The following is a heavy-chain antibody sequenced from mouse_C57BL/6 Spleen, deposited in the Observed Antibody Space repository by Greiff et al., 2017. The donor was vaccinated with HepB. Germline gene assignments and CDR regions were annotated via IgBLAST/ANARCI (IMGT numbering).Heavy chain of an antibody. J-gene: IGHJ3*01. CDR2: IDPSDSYT. V-gene: IGHV1-50*01. D-gene: IGHD2-4*01. CDR1: GYTFTSYW. CDR3: ARGDYDYGGAY. Sequence: VQLQQSGAELVKPGDSVKLSCKASGYTFTSYWMQWVKQRPGQGLEWIGEIDPSDSYTNYNQKFKGKATLPVDTSSSTAYMQLSSLTSEDSAVYYCARGDYDYGGAYWGQGTLVTVSA.